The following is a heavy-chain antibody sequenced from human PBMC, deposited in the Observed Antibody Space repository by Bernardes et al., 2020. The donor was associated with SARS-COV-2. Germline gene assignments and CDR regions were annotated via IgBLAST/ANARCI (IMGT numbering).Heavy chain of an antibody. D-gene: IGHD1-26*01. CDR1: GGSISSGGYY. V-gene: IGHV4-31*03. CDR2: IYYSGST. CDR3: ARGEETVGPRFDY. J-gene: IGHJ4*02. Sequence: SETLSLTCTVSGGSISSGGYYWSWIRQHPGKGLEWIGYIYYSGSTYYNPSLKSRVTISVDTSKNQFSLKLSSVTAADTAVYYCARGEETVGPRFDYWGQGTLVTVSS.